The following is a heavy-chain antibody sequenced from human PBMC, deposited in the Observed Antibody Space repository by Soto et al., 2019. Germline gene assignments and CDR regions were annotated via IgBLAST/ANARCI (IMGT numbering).Heavy chain of an antibody. J-gene: IGHJ6*02. D-gene: IGHD2-2*01. CDR3: AREAQLPLYYYYYGMDV. V-gene: IGHV3-74*01. CDR2: INSDGSST. CDR1: GFTFSSYW. Sequence: GGSLRLSCAASGFTFSSYWMHWVRQAPGKGLVWVSRINSDGSSTSYADSVKGRFTISRDNAKNTLYLQMNSLRAEDTAVYYCAREAQLPLYYYYYGMDVWGQGTTVTVSS.